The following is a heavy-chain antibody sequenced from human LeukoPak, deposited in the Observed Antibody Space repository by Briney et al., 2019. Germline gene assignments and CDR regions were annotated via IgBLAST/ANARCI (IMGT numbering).Heavy chain of an antibody. CDR1: GFTFSSYA. CDR3: AREGSGEFADI. J-gene: IGHJ3*02. D-gene: IGHD3-10*01. Sequence: GGSLRLSCAASGFTFSSYAMHWVRQATGKGLEWVSAIGTAGRTYYADSVRGRFIISRENAKNSFYLQLNSLRVGDTAVYYCAREGSGEFADIWGQGTLVTVSS. V-gene: IGHV3-13*01. CDR2: IGTAGRT.